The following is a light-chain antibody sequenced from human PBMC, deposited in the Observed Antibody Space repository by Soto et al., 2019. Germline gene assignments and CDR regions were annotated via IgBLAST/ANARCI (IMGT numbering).Light chain of an antibody. CDR3: QQYSSTFWT. J-gene: IGKJ1*01. CDR2: GAS. Sequence: EIVLTQSPGTLSLSPGERATLSCRASQSISSSYLAWYQQKHDQAHRHLVYGASSRSIGIPDRFSGRGSGTDFTLSISRLEPEDFALYYCQQYSSTFWTFGQGTKVDIK. CDR1: QSISSSY. V-gene: IGKV3-20*01.